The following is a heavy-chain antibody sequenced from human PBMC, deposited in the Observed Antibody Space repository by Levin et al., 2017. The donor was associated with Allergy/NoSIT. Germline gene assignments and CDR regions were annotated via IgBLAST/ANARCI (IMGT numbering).Heavy chain of an antibody. CDR1: GGSISSSSYY. V-gene: IGHV4-39*01. CDR3: ARQEDGFDY. CDR2: IYYSGST. J-gene: IGHJ4*02. Sequence: PGGSLRLSCTVSGGSISSSSYYWGWIRQPPGKGLEWIGSIYYSGSTYYNPSLKSRVTISVDTSKNQFSLKLSSVTAADTAVYYCARQEDGFDYWGQGTLVTVSS.